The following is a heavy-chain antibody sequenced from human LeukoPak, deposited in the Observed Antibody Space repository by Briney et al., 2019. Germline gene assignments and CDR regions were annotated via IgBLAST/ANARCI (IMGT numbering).Heavy chain of an antibody. CDR1: GGSFSGYY. V-gene: IGHV4-34*01. Sequence: SGTLSLTCAVYGGSFSGYYWSWIRQPPGKGLEWIGEINHSGSTNYNPSLKSRVTISVDTSKNQFSLKLSSVTAADTAVYYCARADSSSNPYYFDYWGQGTLVTVSS. J-gene: IGHJ4*02. CDR2: INHSGST. D-gene: IGHD6-6*01. CDR3: ARADSSSNPYYFDY.